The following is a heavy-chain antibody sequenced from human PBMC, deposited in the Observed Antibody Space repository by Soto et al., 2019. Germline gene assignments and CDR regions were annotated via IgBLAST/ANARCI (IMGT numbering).Heavy chain of an antibody. D-gene: IGHD3-10*01. Sequence: SETLSLTCTVSGGSISSYYWSWIRQPPGKGLEWIGYIYYSGSTNYNPSLKSRVTISVDTSKNQFSLKLSSVTAEDTAIYYCGRDDEGGSYCDLGYWGQGTLVTVSS. CDR3: GRDDEGGSYCDLGY. CDR2: IYYSGST. V-gene: IGHV4-59*01. J-gene: IGHJ4*02. CDR1: GGSISSYY.